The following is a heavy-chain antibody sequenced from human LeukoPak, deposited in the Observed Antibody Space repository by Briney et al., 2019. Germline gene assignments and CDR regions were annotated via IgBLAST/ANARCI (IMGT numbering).Heavy chain of an antibody. Sequence: ASVKVSCKASGYTFTSYGISWVRQAPGQGLEWMGWISAYNGDTNYAQKLQGRVTMTTDTSTSTAYMEPRSLRSDDTAVYYCARDETGGEFDYWGQGTLVTVSS. J-gene: IGHJ4*02. V-gene: IGHV1-18*01. CDR2: ISAYNGDT. D-gene: IGHD3-10*01. CDR1: GYTFTSYG. CDR3: ARDETGGEFDY.